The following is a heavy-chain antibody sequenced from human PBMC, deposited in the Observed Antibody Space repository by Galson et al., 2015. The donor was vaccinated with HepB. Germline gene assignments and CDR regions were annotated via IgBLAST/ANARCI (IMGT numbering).Heavy chain of an antibody. Sequence: SVKVSCKASGYTFTSYAMNWVRQAPGQGLEWMGWINTNTGNPTYAQGFTGRFIFSLDTSVSTAYLQISSLKAEDTAVYYCARDGDGSANWFDPWGQGTLVTVSS. CDR2: INTNTGNP. V-gene: IGHV7-4-1*02. D-gene: IGHD3-10*01. CDR3: ARDGDGSANWFDP. CDR1: GYTFTSYA. J-gene: IGHJ5*02.